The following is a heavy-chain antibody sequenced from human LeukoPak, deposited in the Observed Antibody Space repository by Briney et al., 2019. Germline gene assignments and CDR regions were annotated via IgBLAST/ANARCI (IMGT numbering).Heavy chain of an antibody. CDR2: ISSSSSYK. Sequence: GGSLRLSCAASGFTFSTYSMNWVRQAPGKGLEWVSSISSSSSYKYYADSVKGRFTISRDNAKNSLFLQMNSLRVEDTAVYYCARGNNTFEMATLALDHWGQGALVTVSS. D-gene: IGHD5-24*01. CDR3: ARGNNTFEMATLALDH. V-gene: IGHV3-21*04. CDR1: GFTFSTYS. J-gene: IGHJ4*02.